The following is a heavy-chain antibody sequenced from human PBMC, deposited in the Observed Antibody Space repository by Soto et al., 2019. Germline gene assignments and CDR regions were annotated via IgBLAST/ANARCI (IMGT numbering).Heavy chain of an antibody. J-gene: IGHJ4*02. CDR3: ASGPICDYTDGFDY. CDR2: IYHSGST. V-gene: IGHV4-30-2*01. Sequence: QLQLQESGSGLVKPSQTLSLTCAVSGGSISSGGYSWSWIRQPPGKGLEWIGYIYHSGSTSYNPSVKSRVTTSVDRSTNQCSLKLASVTAADTAVYCGASGPICDYTDGFDYCGQGTLVTVSS. D-gene: IGHD4-4*01. CDR1: GGSISSGGYS.